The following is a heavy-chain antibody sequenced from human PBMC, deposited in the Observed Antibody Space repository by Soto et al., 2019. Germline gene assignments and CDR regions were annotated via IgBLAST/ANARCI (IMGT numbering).Heavy chain of an antibody. J-gene: IGHJ5*02. V-gene: IGHV1-69*12. CDR3: ASSVPGYPAQNWFDP. D-gene: IGHD6-25*01. Sequence: QVQLVQSGAEVKKPGSSVKVSCKASGGTFSSYAISWVRQAPGQGLEWMGGIIPIFGTANYAQKFQGKVTITADESTSTAYMELSSLRSEDTAVYYCASSVPGYPAQNWFDPWGQGTLVTVSS. CDR2: IIPIFGTA. CDR1: GGTFSSYA.